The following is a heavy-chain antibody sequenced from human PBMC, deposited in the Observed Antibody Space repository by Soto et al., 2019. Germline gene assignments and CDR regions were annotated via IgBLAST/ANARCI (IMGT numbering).Heavy chain of an antibody. J-gene: IGHJ3*01. V-gene: IGHV4-39*01. CDR1: GGSISSSSNY. Sequence: QLQLQESGPGLVKPSETLSLTCTASGGSISSSSNYWGWIRQPPGKGLEWIGSIYYSGSTYYNPSLKSRVTISVDTSKNQFSLNVSSVTAADTALYYCARHSTGWYAAFDVWAQGTMVTVSS. CDR3: ARHSTGWYAAFDV. D-gene: IGHD6-19*01. CDR2: IYYSGST.